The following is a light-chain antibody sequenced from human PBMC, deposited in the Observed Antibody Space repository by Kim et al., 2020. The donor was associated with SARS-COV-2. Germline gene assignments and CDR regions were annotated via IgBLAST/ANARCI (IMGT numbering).Light chain of an antibody. CDR1: QILSSNF. J-gene: IGKJ4*01. CDR2: GAS. CDR3: QQYGSSPFT. Sequence: SPGERATLSCRASQILSSNFLAWYQHKPGQAPRLLIYGASSRATGIPDRFSGSGSETDFTLTIARLEPEDFAVYYCQQYGSSPFTFGGGTKVDIK. V-gene: IGKV3-20*01.